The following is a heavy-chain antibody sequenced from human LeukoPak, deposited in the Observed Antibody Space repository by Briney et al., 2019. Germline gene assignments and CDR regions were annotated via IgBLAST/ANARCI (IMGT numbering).Heavy chain of an antibody. CDR1: GGSISSYY. V-gene: IGHV4-59*01. CDR3: ARSAYAFDI. J-gene: IGHJ3*02. CDR2: IYYSGST. Sequence: SETLSLTCTVSGGSISSYYWSWIRQPPGKGLEWIGYIYYSGSTNYNPSLKSRVTISVDTSKNQFSLKLSSVTAADTAVYYCARSAYAFDIWGKGQWSPPLQ.